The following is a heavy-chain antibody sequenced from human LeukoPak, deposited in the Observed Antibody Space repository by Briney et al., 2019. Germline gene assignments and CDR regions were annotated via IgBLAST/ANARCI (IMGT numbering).Heavy chain of an antibody. CDR3: ARSDYGDYPHVLYYYGMDV. CDR2: ISSNGGST. D-gene: IGHD4-17*01. J-gene: IGHJ6*02. V-gene: IGHV3-64*01. CDR1: GFTFISYA. Sequence: QPGGSLRLSCAASGFTFISYAMHWVRQAPGKGLEYVSAISSNGGSTYYANSVKGRFTISRDNSKNTLYLQMGSLRAEDMAVYYCARSDYGDYPHVLYYYGMDVWGQGTTVTVSS.